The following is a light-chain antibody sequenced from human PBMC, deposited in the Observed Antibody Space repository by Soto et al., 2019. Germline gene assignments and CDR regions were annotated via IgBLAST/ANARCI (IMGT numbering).Light chain of an antibody. J-gene: IGKJ2*01. CDR1: QDIDNQ. Sequence: DIQMTQSPSSLSASVGDRVTITCKASQDIDNQVNWYQQKPGKAPQLLIFGASTLNTGVPARFSGGGSGTDSSFTITNLQADDFAVYYCQQYDTVPLTFGQGTNIEIK. CDR3: QQYDTVPLT. CDR2: GAS. V-gene: IGKV1-33*01.